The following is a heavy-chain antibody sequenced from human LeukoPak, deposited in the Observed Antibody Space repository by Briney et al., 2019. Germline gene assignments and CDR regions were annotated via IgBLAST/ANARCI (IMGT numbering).Heavy chain of an antibody. D-gene: IGHD1-26*01. J-gene: IGHJ3*02. V-gene: IGHV1-18*01. Sequence: ALVKVSCKASGYTFTSYGISWVRQAPGQGLEWMGWISAHNDNTNYAQKLQGRVTMTTDTSTSTAYMELRSLRSDDTAVYYCARDRPVGAILRRNDAFDIWGQGTMVTVSS. CDR3: ARDRPVGAILRRNDAFDI. CDR1: GYTFTSYG. CDR2: ISAHNDNT.